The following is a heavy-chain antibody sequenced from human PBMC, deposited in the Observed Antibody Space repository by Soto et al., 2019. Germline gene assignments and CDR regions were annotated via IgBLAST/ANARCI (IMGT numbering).Heavy chain of an antibody. CDR1: GYIFTSYW. CDR3: ARLPVLSLVAVWGFDY. CDR2: IDPTDSYT. Sequence: GESLKLSCKVSGYIFTSYWISWVRQMPGKGLEWMGRIDPTDSYTDYSPSFQGHVTISVDKPINTAYLQWSSLKASDSAMYYCARLPVLSLVAVWGFDYWGLGTLVTVSS. D-gene: IGHD3-16*01. J-gene: IGHJ4*02. V-gene: IGHV5-10-1*01.